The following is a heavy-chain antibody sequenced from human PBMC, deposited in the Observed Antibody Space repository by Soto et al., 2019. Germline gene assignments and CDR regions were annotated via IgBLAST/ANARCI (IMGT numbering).Heavy chain of an antibody. D-gene: IGHD3-22*01. CDR3: AKAHLTYYYDSSGYYLDY. Sequence: GGSLRLSCAASGFTFSSYAMSWVRQAPGKGLEWVSAISGGGGSTYYADSVKGRFTISRDNSKNTLYLQMNSLRAEDTAVYYCAKAHLTYYYDSSGYYLDYWGQGTLVTVSS. V-gene: IGHV3-23*01. CDR2: ISGGGGST. J-gene: IGHJ4*02. CDR1: GFTFSSYA.